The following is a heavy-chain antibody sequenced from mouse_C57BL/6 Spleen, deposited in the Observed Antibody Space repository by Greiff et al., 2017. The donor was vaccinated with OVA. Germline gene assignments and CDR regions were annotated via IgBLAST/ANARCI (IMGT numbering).Heavy chain of an antibody. D-gene: IGHD1-1*01. Sequence: QVQLQQPGAELVKPGASVKLSCKASGYTFTSYWMHWVKQRPGQGLEWIGMIHPNSGSTNYNETFKSKATLTVDKSSSTAYMQLSSLTSEDSAVYYCANYGSSSWFAYWGQGTLVTVSA. CDR1: GYTFTSYW. CDR3: ANYGSSSWFAY. V-gene: IGHV1-64*01. CDR2: IHPNSGST. J-gene: IGHJ3*01.